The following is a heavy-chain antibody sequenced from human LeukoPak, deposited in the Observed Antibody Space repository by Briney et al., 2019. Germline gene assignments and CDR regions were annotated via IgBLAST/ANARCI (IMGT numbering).Heavy chain of an antibody. CDR1: GFTVRSNY. J-gene: IGHJ5*02. CDR2: MYSGDST. CDR3: ARADGYSSWFVH. V-gene: IGHV3-53*01. D-gene: IGHD5-18*01. Sequence: GGSLRLSCAASGFTVRSNYMTWVRQAPGKGLEWVSVMYSGDSTYYDDSVKGRFTISRDNSKNTLDLQMNSLRDEDTGVYCCARADGYSSWFVHWGQGTLVTVSS.